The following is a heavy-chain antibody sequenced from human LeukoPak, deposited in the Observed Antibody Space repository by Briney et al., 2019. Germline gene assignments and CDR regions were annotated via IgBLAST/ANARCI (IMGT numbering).Heavy chain of an antibody. J-gene: IGHJ4*02. Sequence: PSETLSLTCTVSGGSISSYYWSWIRQPAGKGLEWIGRIYTSGSTNYNPSLKSRVTISVDTSKNQFSLKLSTVTAADTAVYYCARDGRPYYYGSGSYSIDYWGQGTLVTVSS. CDR3: ARDGRPYYYGSGSYSIDY. CDR2: IYTSGST. CDR1: GGSISSYY. V-gene: IGHV4-4*07. D-gene: IGHD3-10*01.